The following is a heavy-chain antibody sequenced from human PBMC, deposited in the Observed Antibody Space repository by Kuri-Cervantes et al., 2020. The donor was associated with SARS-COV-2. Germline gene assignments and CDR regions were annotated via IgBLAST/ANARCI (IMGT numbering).Heavy chain of an antibody. CDR1: GGSISSYY. D-gene: IGHD6-13*01. Sequence: ESLKISCTVSGGSISSYYWSWIRQPPGKGLEWIGRIYTSGSTNYNPSLKSRVTMSVDTSKNQFSLKLSSVTAADTAVYYCARAGYSSTRGWFDPWGQGTLVIVSS. CDR2: IYTSGST. J-gene: IGHJ5*02. CDR3: ARAGYSSTRGWFDP. V-gene: IGHV4-4*07.